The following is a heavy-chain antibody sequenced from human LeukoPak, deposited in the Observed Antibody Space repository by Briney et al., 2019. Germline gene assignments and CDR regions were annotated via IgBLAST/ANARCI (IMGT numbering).Heavy chain of an antibody. CDR3: VRGPGIAVAGIIDY. V-gene: IGHV1-2*02. D-gene: IGHD6-19*01. J-gene: IGHJ4*02. CDR2: INPNSGGT. Sequence: ASVKVSCKASGYTFTGYYMHWVRQAPGQGLEWMGWINPNSGGTNYAQKFQGRVTMTRDTSISTAYMELSSLTSDDTAVYYCVRGPGIAVAGIIDYWGQGTLVTVSS. CDR1: GYTFTGYY.